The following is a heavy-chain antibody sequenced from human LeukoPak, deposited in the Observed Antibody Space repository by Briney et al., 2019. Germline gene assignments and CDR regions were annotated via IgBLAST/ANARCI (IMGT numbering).Heavy chain of an antibody. D-gene: IGHD4-17*01. CDR1: GGSISSYY. CDR3: ARVPLLDYGDYHWFDP. V-gene: IGHV4-59*01. Sequence: SEILSLTCTVSGGSISSYYWSWIRQPPGKGLEWIGYIYYSGSTSYNPSLKSRVTISVDTSKNQFSLKLSSVTAADTAVYYCARVPLLDYGDYHWFDPWGQGTLVTVSS. CDR2: IYYSGST. J-gene: IGHJ5*02.